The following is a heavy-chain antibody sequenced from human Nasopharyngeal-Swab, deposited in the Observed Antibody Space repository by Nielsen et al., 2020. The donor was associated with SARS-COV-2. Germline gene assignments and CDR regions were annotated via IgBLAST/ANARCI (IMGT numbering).Heavy chain of an antibody. J-gene: IGHJ3*02. D-gene: IGHD4-23*01. Sequence: GESLKISCAASKFSFSSNAMHWVRQAPGKGLEWVAVIAYDGSNKYYVDSVRGRFTISRDNSKNTLYLQMNSLRAEDTAVYYCVRGYGGNSEVDAFDIWGQGTMVTVSS. CDR1: KFSFSSNA. CDR2: IAYDGSNK. CDR3: VRGYGGNSEVDAFDI. V-gene: IGHV3-30*04.